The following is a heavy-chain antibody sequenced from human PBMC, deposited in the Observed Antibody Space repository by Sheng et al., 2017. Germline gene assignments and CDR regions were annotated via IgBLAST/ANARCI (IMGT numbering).Heavy chain of an antibody. D-gene: IGHD3-3*01. CDR3: ARALGGPYRWSRSLVCGSDGTERKRYLFYDVLPTDRTYG. V-gene: IGHV1-69*13. CDR2: IIPLIDTT. Sequence: QVQLVQSGAEVKKPGSSVKVSCKASGGTFSSHAISWVRQAPGQGLECMGGIIPLIDTTSYAQKFQDRVTITADESTSTAYMELSSLTSEDTAVYYCARALGGPYRWSRSLVCGSDGTERKRYLFYDVLPTDRTYG. CDR1: GGTFSSHA. J-gene: IGHJ6*01.